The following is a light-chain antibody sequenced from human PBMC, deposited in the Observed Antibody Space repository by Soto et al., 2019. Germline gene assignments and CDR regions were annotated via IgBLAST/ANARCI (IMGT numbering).Light chain of an antibody. CDR3: SSYTSSSTPPYV. J-gene: IGLJ1*01. V-gene: IGLV2-14*01. CDR1: SSDVGGYNY. Sequence: QSVLTQPASVSGSPGQSITISCTGTSSDVGGYNYVSWYQQHPGKAPKLMIYDVSNRPSGVSNRFSGSKSGNTASLTISGLQAEDEADYYCSSYTSSSTPPYVFGPGTKLTVL. CDR2: DVS.